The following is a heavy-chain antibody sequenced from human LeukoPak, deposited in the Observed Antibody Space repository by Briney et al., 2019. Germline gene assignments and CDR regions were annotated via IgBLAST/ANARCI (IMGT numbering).Heavy chain of an antibody. CDR2: IYYSGST. J-gene: IGHJ5*02. CDR3: ARVAVTTRFDP. CDR1: GGSISSFY. V-gene: IGHV4-4*07. D-gene: IGHD4-17*01. Sequence: SETLSLTCTVSGGSISSFYWSWIRQPAGKGLEWIGSIYYSGSTYYNPSLKSRVTISVDTSKNQFSLKLSSVTAADTAVYYCARVAVTTRFDPWGQGTLVTVSS.